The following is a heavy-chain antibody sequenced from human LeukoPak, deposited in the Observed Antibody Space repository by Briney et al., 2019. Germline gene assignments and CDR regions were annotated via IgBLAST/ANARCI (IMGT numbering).Heavy chain of an antibody. V-gene: IGHV3-30*04. Sequence: GRSLRLSCAASGFTFSSYSTHWVRQAPGKGLEWLTLISYHGSNKDYTDSVRGRFTISRDNSKNTVFLQMNSLRTEDTAVYFCARSPERLGQGYLDSWGQGTLVTVSS. D-gene: IGHD3/OR15-3a*01. J-gene: IGHJ4*02. CDR1: GFTFSSYS. CDR3: ARSPERLGQGYLDS. CDR2: ISYHGSNK.